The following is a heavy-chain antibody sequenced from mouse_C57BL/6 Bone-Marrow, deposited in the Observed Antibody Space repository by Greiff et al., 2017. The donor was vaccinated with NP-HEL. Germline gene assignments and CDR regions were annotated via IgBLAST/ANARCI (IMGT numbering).Heavy chain of an antibody. CDR3: TTSGGYWFAY. CDR2: IDPENGDT. D-gene: IGHD2-2*01. V-gene: IGHV14-4*01. J-gene: IGHJ3*01. Sequence: VQLQQSGAELVRPGASVKLSCTASGFNIKDDYMHWVKQRPEQGLEWIGWIDPENGDTEYASKFQGKATITADTSSHTAYLQLSSLTSEDTAVYYCTTSGGYWFAYWGQGTLVTVSA. CDR1: GFNIKDDY.